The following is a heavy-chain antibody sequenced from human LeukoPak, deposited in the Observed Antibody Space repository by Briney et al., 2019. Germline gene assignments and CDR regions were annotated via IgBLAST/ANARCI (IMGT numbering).Heavy chain of an antibody. CDR2: ISSSGSTI. Sequence: LSLTCTVSGGSISSGGYYWSWIRQAPGKGLEWVSYISSSGSTIYYADSVKGRFTISRGNAKNSLYLQMNSLRAEDTAVYYCGAVAGTSVDYWGQGTLVTVSS. CDR3: GAVAGTSVDY. V-gene: IGHV3-11*01. J-gene: IGHJ4*02. D-gene: IGHD6-19*01. CDR1: GGSISSGGYY.